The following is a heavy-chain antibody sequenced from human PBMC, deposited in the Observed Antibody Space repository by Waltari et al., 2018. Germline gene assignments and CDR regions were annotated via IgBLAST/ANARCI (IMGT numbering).Heavy chain of an antibody. V-gene: IGHV3-48*04. CDR1: GFTFSSYS. D-gene: IGHD6-19*01. Sequence: EVQLVESGGGLVQPGGSLRLSCAASGFTFSSYSMNWVRQAPGKGLEWVSYISSSSTIYYADSVKGRFTISRDNAKNSLYLQMNSLRAEDTAVYYCARATSGWYERRENDYWGQGTLVTVSS. J-gene: IGHJ4*02. CDR2: ISSSSTI. CDR3: ARATSGWYERRENDY.